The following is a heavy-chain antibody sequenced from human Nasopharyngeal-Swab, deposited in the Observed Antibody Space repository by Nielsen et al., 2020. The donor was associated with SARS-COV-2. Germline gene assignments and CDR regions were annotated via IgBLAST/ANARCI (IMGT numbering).Heavy chain of an antibody. CDR1: GFTFDDYA. J-gene: IGHJ3*01. CDR3: VKDNLLRAFDL. Sequence: SCAASGFTFDDYAIHWVRQAPGRGLEWVSGISWDSGNIGYADSVKGRFTISRDNAKNSLYLQMNSLRAEDTALYYCVKDNLLRAFDLWGQGTMVTVSS. V-gene: IGHV3-9*01. CDR2: ISWDSGNI. D-gene: IGHD2-15*01.